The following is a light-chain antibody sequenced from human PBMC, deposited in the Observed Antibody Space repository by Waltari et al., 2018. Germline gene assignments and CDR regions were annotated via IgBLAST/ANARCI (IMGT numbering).Light chain of an antibody. CDR2: VAS. V-gene: IGKV3-20*01. CDR3: QHYVRLPVA. Sequence: EIVLTQSPGTLSLSPGERATLSCGASQSVGRTLAWYQQKPGQAPRLLSDVASNRATGTPDRFSGSGYGTDFSLTISRLDPADFAVYYCQHYVRLPVAFGQGTTVEIK. CDR1: QSVGRT. J-gene: IGKJ1*01.